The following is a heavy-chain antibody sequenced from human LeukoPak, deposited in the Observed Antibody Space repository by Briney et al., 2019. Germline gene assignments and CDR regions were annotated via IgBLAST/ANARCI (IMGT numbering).Heavy chain of an antibody. V-gene: IGHV3-30*04. Sequence: PGGSLRLSCAASGFIFSSYAMHWVRQAPGKGLEWVAVISYDGSNKYYADSVKGRFTISRDNAKNSVYLQMNSLRAKDTALYYCARLSAYYYGSQFYYYMDVWGKGTTVTISS. CDR1: GFIFSSYA. J-gene: IGHJ6*03. CDR2: ISYDGSNK. D-gene: IGHD3-10*01. CDR3: ARLSAYYYGSQFYYYMDV.